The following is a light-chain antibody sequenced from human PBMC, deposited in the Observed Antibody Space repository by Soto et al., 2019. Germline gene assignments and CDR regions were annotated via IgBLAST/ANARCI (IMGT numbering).Light chain of an antibody. CDR1: QSVSSN. CDR2: GAS. CDR3: QQYNNWHPLT. J-gene: IGKJ4*01. Sequence: EVLMTQSPATLSVSPGERATLSCRASQSVSSNLAWYQQKLGQAPRLLIYGASIRATGIPARFSGSGSGTDFTLTISSLQSEDFAVYFCQQYNNWHPLTFGGGTKVEIK. V-gene: IGKV3D-15*01.